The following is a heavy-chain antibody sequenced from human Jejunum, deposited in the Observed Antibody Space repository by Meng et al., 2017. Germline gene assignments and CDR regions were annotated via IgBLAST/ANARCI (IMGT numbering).Heavy chain of an antibody. CDR2: IHPSGST. Sequence: QGKLTRWGAGLFKPPETLSLTFAVYGGSSSGFYLSWIRQPPGKGLEWIGEIHPSGSTDYTPSLKSRLTISLDTSKNQFSLSLNSATAADTGIYYCTRGTDRAKSGDYWGQGTLVTVSS. J-gene: IGHJ4*02. CDR3: TRGTDRAKSGDY. CDR1: GGSSSGFY. V-gene: IGHV4-34*01. D-gene: IGHD1-14*01.